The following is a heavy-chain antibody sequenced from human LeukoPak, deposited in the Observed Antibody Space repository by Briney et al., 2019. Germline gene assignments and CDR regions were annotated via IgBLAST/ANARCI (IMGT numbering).Heavy chain of an antibody. CDR3: ARDRASSSSPYYYYYYGMDV. CDR1: GGTFSSYA. Sequence: SVKVSCKASGGTFSSYAISWVRQAPGQGLEWMGGIIPIFGTANYAQKFQGRVTITADRSTSTAYMELSSLRSEDTAVYYCARDRASSSSPYYYYYYGMDVWGKGTTVTVSS. V-gene: IGHV1-69*06. J-gene: IGHJ6*04. CDR2: IIPIFGTA. D-gene: IGHD6-13*01.